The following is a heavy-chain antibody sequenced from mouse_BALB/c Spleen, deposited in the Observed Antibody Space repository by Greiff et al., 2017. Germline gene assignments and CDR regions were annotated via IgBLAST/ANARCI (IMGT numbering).Heavy chain of an antibody. Sequence: DVKLVESGGGLVQPGGSLKLSCAASGFTFSSYGMSWVRQTPDKRLELVATINSNGGSTYYPDSVKGRFTISRDNAKNTVYLQMSSLKSEDTAMYYCAREGYRYGSYAMDYWGQGTSVTVSS. D-gene: IGHD2-14*01. V-gene: IGHV5-6-3*01. CDR1: GFTFSSYG. J-gene: IGHJ4*01. CDR2: INSNGGST. CDR3: AREGYRYGSYAMDY.